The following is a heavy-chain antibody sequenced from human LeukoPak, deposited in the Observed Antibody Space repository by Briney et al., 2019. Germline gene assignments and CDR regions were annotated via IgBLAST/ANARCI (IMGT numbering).Heavy chain of an antibody. CDR2: INIYSGNT. V-gene: IGHV1-18*01. CDR1: GYTFTDYG. Sequence: ASVKVSCKASGYTFTDYGLSWVQQAPGQGLEWMAWINIYSGNTNYAQKLQGRVTVTTDRSASTAYMELRSLISDDTAVYYCARDLRSDGMAVGGYWGQGTLVTVS. J-gene: IGHJ4*02. D-gene: IGHD6-19*01. CDR3: ARDLRSDGMAVGGY.